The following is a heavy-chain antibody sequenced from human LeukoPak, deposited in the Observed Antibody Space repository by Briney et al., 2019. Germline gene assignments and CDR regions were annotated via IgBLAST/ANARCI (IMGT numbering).Heavy chain of an antibody. V-gene: IGHV3-23*01. CDR3: AKAYYYGSGSYSSPVDY. D-gene: IGHD3-10*01. Sequence: GGSLRLSCVASGFTFDNYAMNWVRQAPGKGLEWVSSISGSGGSTYYADSVKGRFTISRDNSKNTLYLQMNSLRAEDTAVYYCAKAYYYGSGSYSSPVDYWGQGTLVTVSS. CDR2: ISGSGGST. J-gene: IGHJ4*02. CDR1: GFTFDNYA.